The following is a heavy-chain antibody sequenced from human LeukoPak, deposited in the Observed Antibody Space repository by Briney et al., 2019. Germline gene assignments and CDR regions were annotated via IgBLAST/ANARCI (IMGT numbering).Heavy chain of an antibody. CDR1: GFTFNSFA. J-gene: IGHJ4*02. Sequence: GSLRLSCAASGFTFNSFAMSWVRQAPGKGLEWMGIIYPGDSDTRYSPSFQGQVTISADKSISTAYLQWSSLKASDTAMYYCARLPGGYDILTGPAGYFDYWGQGTLVTVSS. D-gene: IGHD3-9*01. CDR3: ARLPGGYDILTGPAGYFDY. CDR2: IYPGDSDT. V-gene: IGHV5-51*01.